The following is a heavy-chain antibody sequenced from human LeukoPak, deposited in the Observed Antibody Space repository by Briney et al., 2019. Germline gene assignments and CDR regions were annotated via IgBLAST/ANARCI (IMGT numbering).Heavy chain of an antibody. J-gene: IGHJ5*02. Sequence: SETLSLTCAVYGGSFSGYYWSWIRQPPGKGLEWIGEINHSGSTNYNPSLKSRVTISVDTSKNQFSLKLSSVTAADTAVYYCARVGSGGSNSWFDPWGQGTLVTVSS. CDR1: GGSFSGYY. CDR3: ARVGSGGSNSWFDP. D-gene: IGHD2-15*01. V-gene: IGHV4-34*01. CDR2: INHSGST.